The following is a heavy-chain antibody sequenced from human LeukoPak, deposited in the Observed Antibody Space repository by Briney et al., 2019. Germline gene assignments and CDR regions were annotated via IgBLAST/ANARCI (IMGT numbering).Heavy chain of an antibody. CDR3: ARLTSMVRGANEDLDY. CDR1: GYTFTSND. J-gene: IGHJ4*02. V-gene: IGHV1-46*01. D-gene: IGHD3-10*01. Sequence: ASVKVSCKAFGYTFTSNDMHWVRQAPGQGPEWMGVISPSGGSTTYAQKFQGRVTLTRDMSTSTDYLELSSLRSEDTAVYYCARLTSMVRGANEDLDYWGQGTLVTVSS. CDR2: ISPSGGST.